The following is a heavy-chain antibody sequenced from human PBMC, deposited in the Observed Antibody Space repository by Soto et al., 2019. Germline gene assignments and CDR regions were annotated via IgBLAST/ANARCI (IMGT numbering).Heavy chain of an antibody. CDR1: GFAFSSYA. J-gene: IGHJ3*01. CDR2: LSGSGAGT. Sequence: GGSLRLACAASGFAFSSYAMSWVRQAPGKGLEWVSTLSGSGAGTYYTDSVKGRFTISRDNSKNTLYLQMNSLRAEDTAVYYCAKGSTKVLRPPNAFDFWGQGTMVTVSS. CDR3: AKGSTKVLRPPNAFDF. V-gene: IGHV3-23*01. D-gene: IGHD3-3*01.